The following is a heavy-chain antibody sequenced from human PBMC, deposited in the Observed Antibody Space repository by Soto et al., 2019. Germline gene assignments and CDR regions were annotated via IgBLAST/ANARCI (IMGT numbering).Heavy chain of an antibody. CDR1: GGTFSSYA. D-gene: IGHD2-2*01. Sequence: QVQLVQSGAEVKKPGSSVKVSCKASGGTFSSYAISWVRQAPGQGLEWMGGIIPISETTNYAQKFQGRVTITADESKSTAYMELSSLRSEDTAVYHCARSQGSSTSLEIYYYYYYGMDVRGQGTTVTVSS. CDR2: IIPISETT. V-gene: IGHV1-69*01. J-gene: IGHJ6*02. CDR3: ARSQGSSTSLEIYYYYYYGMDV.